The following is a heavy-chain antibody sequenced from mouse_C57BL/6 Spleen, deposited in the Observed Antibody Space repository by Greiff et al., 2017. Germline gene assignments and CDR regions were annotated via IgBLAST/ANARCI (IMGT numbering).Heavy chain of an antibody. V-gene: IGHV5-17*01. CDR2: ISSGSSTI. CDR1: GFTFSDYG. D-gene: IGHD2-4*01. CDR3: ARPYYDYDITY. J-gene: IGHJ3*01. Sequence: DVHLVESGGGLVKPGGSLKLSCAASGFTFSDYGMHWVRQAPEKGLEWVAYISSGSSTIYYADTVKGRFTISRDNAKNTLFLQMTSLRSEDTAMYYCARPYYDYDITYWGQGTLVTVSA.